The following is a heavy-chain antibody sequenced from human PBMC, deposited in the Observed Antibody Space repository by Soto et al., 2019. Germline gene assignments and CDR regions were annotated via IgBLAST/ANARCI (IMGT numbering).Heavy chain of an antibody. CDR1: GYTFTYYA. Sequence: QVQLVQSGAEVKTPGASVKVSCKGSGYTFTYYAIHWVRQAPGKGLEWVAVISYDGSNKYYADSVKGRFTISRDNSKNTLYLQMNSLRAEDTAVYYCARSYSGSYLFDYWGQGTLVTVSS. J-gene: IGHJ4*02. CDR2: ISYDGSNK. V-gene: IGHV3-30-3*01. CDR3: ARSYSGSYLFDY. D-gene: IGHD1-26*01.